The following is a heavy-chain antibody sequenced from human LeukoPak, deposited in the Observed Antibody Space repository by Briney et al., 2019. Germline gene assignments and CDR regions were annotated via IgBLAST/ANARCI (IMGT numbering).Heavy chain of an antibody. CDR1: GFTFSSYA. CDR2: ISGSGGST. V-gene: IGHV3-23*01. CDR3: ARDLPPHLGYFDPPDAFDI. J-gene: IGHJ3*02. D-gene: IGHD3-9*01. Sequence: GGSLRLSCAASGFTFSSYAMSWVRQAPGKGLEWVSAISGSGGSTYYADSVKGRFTISRDNAKNSLYLQMNSLRDEDTAVYYCARDLPPHLGYFDPPDAFDIWGQGTMVTVS.